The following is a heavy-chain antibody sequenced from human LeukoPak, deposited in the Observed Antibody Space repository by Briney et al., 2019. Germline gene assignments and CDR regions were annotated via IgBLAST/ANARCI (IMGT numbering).Heavy chain of an antibody. CDR2: ISSSSSYI. V-gene: IGHV3-21*01. CDR3: ARGGGWYPGVSDY. CDR1: GFTFSSYS. J-gene: IGHJ4*02. Sequence: GGSLRLSCAASGFTFSSYSMNWVRQAPGKGLEWVSSISSSSSYIYYADSVKGRFTISRDNAKNSLYLQMNSLRAEDTAVYYCARGGGWYPGVSDYWGQGTLVTVSS. D-gene: IGHD6-19*01.